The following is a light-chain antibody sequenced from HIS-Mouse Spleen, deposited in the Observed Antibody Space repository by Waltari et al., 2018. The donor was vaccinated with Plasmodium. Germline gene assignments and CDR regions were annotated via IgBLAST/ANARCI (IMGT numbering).Light chain of an antibody. V-gene: IGKV1-39*01. Sequence: DIQMTQSPSSLSASVGDRVTITCRASQSISNYLNWYQQKPGKAPKFLIYAASTLQSGVPSMFSGSGSGTDFTLTISSLQPEDFASYYCQQSYSTWTFGQGT. CDR1: QSISNY. CDR3: QQSYSTWT. J-gene: IGKJ1*01. CDR2: AAS.